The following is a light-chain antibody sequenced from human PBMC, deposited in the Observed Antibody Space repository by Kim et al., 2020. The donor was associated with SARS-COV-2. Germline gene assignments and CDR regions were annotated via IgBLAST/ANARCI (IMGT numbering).Light chain of an antibody. CDR1: ALPNQY. CDR2: KDS. CDR3: QSADSSGTYVV. J-gene: IGLJ2*01. Sequence: SPGQTARITCSGDALPNQYAYWYQQKPGQAPVLVIYKDSERPSGIPERFSGSSSGTTVTFTISGVQAEDEADYYCQSADSSGTYVVFGGGTQLTVL. V-gene: IGLV3-25*03.